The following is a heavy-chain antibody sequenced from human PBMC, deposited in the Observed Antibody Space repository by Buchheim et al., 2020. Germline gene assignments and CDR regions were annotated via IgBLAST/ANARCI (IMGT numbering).Heavy chain of an antibody. CDR1: GGSISSSNW. D-gene: IGHD1-26*01. Sequence: QVQLQESGPGLVKPSGTLSLTCAVSGGSISSSNWWSWVRQPPGKGLEWIGEIYHSGSTNYNPTLKSRVTISVDKSKNQFSLKLSSVTAADTAVYYCARDDSGFYSGSFYYYYGMDVWGQGTT. J-gene: IGHJ6*02. V-gene: IGHV4-4*02. CDR3: ARDDSGFYSGSFYYYYGMDV. CDR2: IYHSGST.